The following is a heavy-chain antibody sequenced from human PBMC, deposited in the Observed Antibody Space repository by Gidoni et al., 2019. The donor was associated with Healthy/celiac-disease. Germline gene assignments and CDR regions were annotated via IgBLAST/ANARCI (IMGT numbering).Heavy chain of an antibody. V-gene: IGHV4-39*01. CDR1: GGSISSSSYY. Sequence: QLQLQESGPGLVKPSETLSLTCTVSGGSISSSSYYWGWIRQPPGKGLEWIGSIYYSGSTYYNPSLKSRVTISVDTSKNQFSLKLSSVTAADTAVYYCARPKTTTVTTFGSWFDPWGQGTLVTVSS. CDR2: IYYSGST. D-gene: IGHD4-17*01. J-gene: IGHJ5*02. CDR3: ARPKTTTVTTFGSWFDP.